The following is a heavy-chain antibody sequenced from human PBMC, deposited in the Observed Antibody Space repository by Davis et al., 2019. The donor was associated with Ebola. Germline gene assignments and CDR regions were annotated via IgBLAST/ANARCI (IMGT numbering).Heavy chain of an antibody. V-gene: IGHV4-38-2*01. J-gene: IGHJ4*02. CDR1: GSSISSGYY. CDR2: IYHSGST. CDR3: ASVYCGGDCLNNYYFDY. D-gene: IGHD2-21*01. Sequence: PSETLSLTCAVSGSSISSGYYWGWIRQPPGKGLEWIGSIYHSGSTHYNPSLKSRVTLSVDTSKNQFSLKLSSVTAADTAVYYCASVYCGGDCLNNYYFDYWGQGTLVTVSS.